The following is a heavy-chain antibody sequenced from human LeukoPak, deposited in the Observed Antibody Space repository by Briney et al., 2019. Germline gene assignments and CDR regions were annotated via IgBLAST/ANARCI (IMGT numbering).Heavy chain of an antibody. D-gene: IGHD6-13*01. J-gene: IGHJ4*02. CDR2: ISYDGSNK. CDR3: ASGKYSSS. V-gene: IGHV3-30*04. Sequence: GRSLRLSCAASGFTFSSYAMHWVRQAPGKGLEWVAVISYDGSNKYYADSVKGRFTISRDNSKNTLYLQMNSLRAEDTAVYYCASGKYSSSWGQGTLVTVSS. CDR1: GFTFSSYA.